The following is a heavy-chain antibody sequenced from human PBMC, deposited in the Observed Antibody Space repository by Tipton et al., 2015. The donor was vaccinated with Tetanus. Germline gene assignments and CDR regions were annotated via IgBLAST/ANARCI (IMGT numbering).Heavy chain of an antibody. J-gene: IGHJ6*02. CDR1: GGSMSNNY. CDR3: ARDGITMTSYYYYGMDV. Sequence: SLRLSCTVSGGSMSNNYWSWIRQPPGKGLEWVAVISYDGNYKYYADSVKGRFTMSRDNSKNTLYLQMNSLRVEDTAVYYCARDGITMTSYYYYGMDVWGQGTTVTVSS. V-gene: IGHV3-30*03. D-gene: IGHD3-22*01. CDR2: ISYDGNYK.